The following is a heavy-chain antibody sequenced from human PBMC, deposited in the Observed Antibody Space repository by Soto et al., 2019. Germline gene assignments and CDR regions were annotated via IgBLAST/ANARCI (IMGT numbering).Heavy chain of an antibody. J-gene: IGHJ5*02. D-gene: IGHD3-16*01. Sequence: SETLSLTCTVSGGSVSSGSYFWSWMRQAPGKGLEWIGHIYFTGNTNYNPSLKSRVTMSVDTSKHQLSLHLSSVTAADTAVYYCAGLGGRARGGPFDPVGQGTLVAVSS. CDR1: GGSVSSGSYF. CDR3: AGLGGRARGGPFDP. V-gene: IGHV4-61*01. CDR2: IYFTGNT.